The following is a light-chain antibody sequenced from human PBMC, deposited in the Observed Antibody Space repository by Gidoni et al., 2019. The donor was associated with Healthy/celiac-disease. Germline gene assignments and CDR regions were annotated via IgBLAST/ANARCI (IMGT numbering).Light chain of an antibody. Sequence: IVLTPSPATLSLSPWERATLSCRASQSVSSYLAWYQQKPGQAPRLLIYDASNRATGIPARFSGSGSGTDFTFTISSLEPEDFAVYYCQQRSNWPRGFTFXPXTKVDIK. J-gene: IGKJ3*01. V-gene: IGKV3-11*01. CDR1: QSVSSY. CDR2: DAS. CDR3: QQRSNWPRGFT.